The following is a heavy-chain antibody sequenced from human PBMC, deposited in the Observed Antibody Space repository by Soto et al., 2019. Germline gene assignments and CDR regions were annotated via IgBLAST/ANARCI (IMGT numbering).Heavy chain of an antibody. D-gene: IGHD3-16*01. CDR2: ISGSSSYI. J-gene: IGHJ4*02. CDR3: ARASLGGATFHFDY. V-gene: IGHV3-21*01. CDR1: GFTFSSYS. Sequence: EVQLVESGGGLVKPGGSLRLSCAASGFTFSSYSMNWVRQAPGKGLEWVSSISGSSSYIYYADSVKGRFTISRDNSKNSHFPPMYSLRAKETSVYYCARASLGGATFHFDYWGQGTLVTVSS.